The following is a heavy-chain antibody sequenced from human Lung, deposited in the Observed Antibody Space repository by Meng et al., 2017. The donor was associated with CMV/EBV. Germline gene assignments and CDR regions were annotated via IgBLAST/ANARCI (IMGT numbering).Heavy chain of an antibody. CDR2: IRYDGSNK. J-gene: IGHJ6*02. Sequence: GESXKISCAASGFTFSSYGMHWVRQAPGKGLEWVAFIRYDGSNKYYADSVKGRFTISRDNSKNTLYLQMNSLRAEDTAVYYCAKDGLEDVWGQGTPVTVSS. CDR3: AKDGLEDV. CDR1: GFTFSSYG. V-gene: IGHV3-30*02. D-gene: IGHD3-3*01.